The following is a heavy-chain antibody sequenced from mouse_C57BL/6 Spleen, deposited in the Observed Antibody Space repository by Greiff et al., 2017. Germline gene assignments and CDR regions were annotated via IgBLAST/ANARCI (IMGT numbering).Heavy chain of an antibody. CDR2: IWTGGGT. CDR1: GFSLTSYA. Sequence: VHLVESGPGLVAPSQSLSITCTVSGFSLTSYAISWVRQPPGKGLEWLGVIWTGGGTNYNSALKSRLGISKDNSKSQVFLKMNSLQTYDTARYYCARNYGSTYWYFDVWGTGTTVTVSS. J-gene: IGHJ1*03. D-gene: IGHD1-1*01. CDR3: ARNYGSTYWYFDV. V-gene: IGHV2-9-1*01.